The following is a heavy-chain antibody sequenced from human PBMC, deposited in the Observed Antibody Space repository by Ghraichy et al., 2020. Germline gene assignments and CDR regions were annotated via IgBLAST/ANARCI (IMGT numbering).Heavy chain of an antibody. CDR1: GFTFSSYA. J-gene: IGHJ1*01. CDR3: AKLGASSWYVKEAEYFQH. Sequence: GALRLSCAASGFTFSSYAMSWVRQAPGKGLEWVSAISGSGCSTYYADSVKGRFTISRDNSKNTLYLQMNSLRAEDTAVYYCAKLGASSWYVKEAEYFQHWGQGTLVTVSS. D-gene: IGHD6-13*01. CDR2: ISGSGCST. V-gene: IGHV3-23*01.